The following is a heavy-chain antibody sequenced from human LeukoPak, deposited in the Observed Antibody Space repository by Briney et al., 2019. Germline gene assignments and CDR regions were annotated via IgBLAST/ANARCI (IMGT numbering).Heavy chain of an antibody. Sequence: GGSLRLSCAASGFTFSSYSMNWVRQAPGKGLEWVSSISSSSSYIYYADSVKGRFTISRDNAKNSLYLQMNSLRAEDTAVYYCARSASTHTPPISTGSPADYWGQGTLVTVSS. CDR3: ARSASTHTPPISTGSPADY. CDR2: ISSSSSYI. V-gene: IGHV3-21*01. J-gene: IGHJ4*02. CDR1: GFTFSSYS. D-gene: IGHD3-9*01.